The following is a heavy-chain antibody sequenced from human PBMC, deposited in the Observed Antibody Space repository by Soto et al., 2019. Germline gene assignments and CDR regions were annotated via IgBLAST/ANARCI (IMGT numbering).Heavy chain of an antibody. CDR2: ISYDGSNK. CDR1: GFTFSSYA. V-gene: IGHV3-30-3*01. CDR3: ARDRGITMVPPDY. J-gene: IGHJ4*02. Sequence: GGSLRLSCAASGFTFSSYAMHWVRQAPGKGLEWVAVISYDGSNKYYADSVKGRFTISRDNSKNTLYLQMNSLRAEDTAVYYCARDRGITMVPPDYWGQGTLVTVSS. D-gene: IGHD3-10*01.